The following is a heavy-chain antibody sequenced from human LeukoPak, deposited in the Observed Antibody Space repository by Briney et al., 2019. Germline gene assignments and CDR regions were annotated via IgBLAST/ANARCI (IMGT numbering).Heavy chain of an antibody. Sequence: GRSLRLSWAASGXTFSSYGVHWVRQAPGKGLEWVAVISNDGSNKYYADSVKGRFTISRDNSKNTLYLQMNSLRAEDTAVYYCAKETGRWELEWGQGTLVTVSS. J-gene: IGHJ4*02. D-gene: IGHD1-26*01. CDR1: GXTFSSYG. CDR2: ISNDGSNK. V-gene: IGHV3-30*18. CDR3: AKETGRWELE.